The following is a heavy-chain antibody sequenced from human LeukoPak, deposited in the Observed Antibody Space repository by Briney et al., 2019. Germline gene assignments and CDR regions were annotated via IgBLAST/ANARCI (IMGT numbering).Heavy chain of an antibody. V-gene: IGHV3-21*01. CDR2: ISSSSSYI. Sequence: GGSLRLSCAASGFTFSSHSMNWVRQAPGKGLEWVSSISSSSSYIYYADSVKGRFTIPRDNAKNSLYLQMNSLRAEDTAVYYCARDKSGLRYFDWFFDYWGQGTLVTVSS. J-gene: IGHJ4*02. CDR1: GFTFSSHS. D-gene: IGHD3-9*01. CDR3: ARDKSGLRYFDWFFDY.